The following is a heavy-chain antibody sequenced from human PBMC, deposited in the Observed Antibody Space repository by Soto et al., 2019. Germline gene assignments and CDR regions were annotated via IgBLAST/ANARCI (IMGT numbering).Heavy chain of an antibody. V-gene: IGHV3-21*01. D-gene: IGHD5-12*01. CDR2: ISSSSSYI. CDR1: GFTFSSYS. J-gene: IGHJ4*02. CDR3: EREKDGYNYFDY. Sequence: EVQLVESGGGLVKPGGSLRLSCAASGFTFSSYSMNWVRQAPGKGLEWVSSISSSSSYIYYADSVKGRFTISRDNAKNSLYLQMNSLRAEDTAVYYCEREKDGYNYFDYWGQGTLVTVSS.